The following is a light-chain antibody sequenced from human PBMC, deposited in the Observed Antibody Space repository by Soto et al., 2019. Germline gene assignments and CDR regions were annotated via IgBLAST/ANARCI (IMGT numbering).Light chain of an antibody. J-gene: IGKJ1*01. CDR1: QSLSRY. Sequence: DIQMTQSPSSLSASVGDRVTITCRASQSLSRYLNWYQHKPGEAPKLLIYGASSLQSGVPSRFSGSGSGTDFTLIISSLQHEDFATYYCQQSSTTPPTFGQGTKVEIK. CDR2: GAS. CDR3: QQSSTTPPT. V-gene: IGKV1-39*01.